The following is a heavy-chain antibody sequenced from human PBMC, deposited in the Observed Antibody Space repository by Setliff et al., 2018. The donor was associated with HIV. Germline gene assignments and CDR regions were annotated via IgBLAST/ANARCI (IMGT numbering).Heavy chain of an antibody. CDR3: ARVGSYWSTFDY. Sequence: GASVKVSCKASGYTLTTYGISWVRQAPGQGPEWMGWLNTETGNPMYAQGFTGRFVFSLDTSVSTAYLQINSLKAEDTAIYYCARVGSYWSTFDYWGQGALVTVSS. D-gene: IGHD1-26*01. CDR2: LNTETGNP. V-gene: IGHV7-4-1*02. CDR1: GYTLTTYG. J-gene: IGHJ4*02.